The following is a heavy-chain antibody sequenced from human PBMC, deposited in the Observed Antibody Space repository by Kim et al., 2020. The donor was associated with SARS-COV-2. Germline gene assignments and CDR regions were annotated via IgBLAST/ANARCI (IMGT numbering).Heavy chain of an antibody. D-gene: IGHD2-21*01. CDR2: IYSGGST. V-gene: IGHV3-66*01. CDR3: ARSSQNPIVPPDY. Sequence: GGSLRLSCAASGFTVSSNYMSWVRQAPGKGLEWVSVIYSGGSTYYADSVKGRFTISRDNSKNTLYLQMNSLRAEDTAVYYCARSSQNPIVPPDYWGQGTLVTVSS. J-gene: IGHJ4*02. CDR1: GFTVSSNY.